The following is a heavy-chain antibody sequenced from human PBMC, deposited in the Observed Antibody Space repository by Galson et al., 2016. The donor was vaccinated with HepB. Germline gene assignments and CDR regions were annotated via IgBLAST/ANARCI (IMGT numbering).Heavy chain of an antibody. CDR1: GFTFSNYW. D-gene: IGHD2-15*01. CDR3: ARGYCSGGRCYPGYDLYYGMDV. Sequence: SLRLSCAASGFTFSNYWMHWVRQAPGKGLVWVSRVNSDGSNIDYADSVKGRFTISKDKAKNTLYLQMNSLRDEDTAVYYCARGYCSGGRCYPGYDLYYGMDVWGQGTTVTVSS. J-gene: IGHJ6*02. CDR2: VNSDGSNI. V-gene: IGHV3-74*01.